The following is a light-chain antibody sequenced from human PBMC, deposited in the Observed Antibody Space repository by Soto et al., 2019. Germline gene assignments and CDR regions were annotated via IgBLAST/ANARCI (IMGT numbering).Light chain of an antibody. J-gene: IGKJ4*01. CDR2: GSS. V-gene: IGKV3D-15*01. CDR1: ENVGTN. CDR3: QQYNNWGLS. Sequence: TLSVSPGERVTLSCRASENVGTNLAWYQQRPGQPPRLLIYGSSTRATGISATFSGSGSRTEFTLTISSLQSEDSAVYSCQQYNNWGLSFGGRTKVDIK.